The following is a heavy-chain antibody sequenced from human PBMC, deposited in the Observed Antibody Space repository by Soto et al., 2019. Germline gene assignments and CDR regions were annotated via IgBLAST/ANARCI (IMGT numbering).Heavy chain of an antibody. CDR1: GGSVSSGSYY. V-gene: IGHV4-61*01. D-gene: IGHD1-26*01. CDR2: IYYSGST. Sequence: SETLSLTCTVSGGSVSSGSYYWIWIRQPPGKGLEWIGYIYYSGSTNYNPSLKSRVTISVDTSKNQFSLKLSSVTAADTAVYYCARETVSGSYFWGQGPLVTVSS. J-gene: IGHJ4*02. CDR3: ARETVSGSYF.